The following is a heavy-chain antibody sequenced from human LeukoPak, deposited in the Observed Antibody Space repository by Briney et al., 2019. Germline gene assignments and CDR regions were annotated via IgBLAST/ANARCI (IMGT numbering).Heavy chain of an antibody. J-gene: IGHJ3*02. Sequence: GGSLRLSCAASRFTFDDYAMHWVRQAPGKGLDWVSGISWNSGSIGYADSVKGRFTISRDNAKNSLYLQMNSLRAEDTALSYCAKEWELDAFDIWGQGTMVTVSS. D-gene: IGHD1-26*01. V-gene: IGHV3-9*01. CDR1: RFTFDDYA. CDR2: ISWNSGSI. CDR3: AKEWELDAFDI.